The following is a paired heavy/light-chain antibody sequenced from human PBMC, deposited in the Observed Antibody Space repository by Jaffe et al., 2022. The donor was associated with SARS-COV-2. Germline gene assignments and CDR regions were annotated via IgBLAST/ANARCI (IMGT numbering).Light chain of an antibody. CDR1: QTIYTY. CDR2: AAS. Sequence: DIQMTQSPSSLSASVGDRVTITCRASQTIYTYLNWYQQKPGKAPNLLIYAASSLQSGVPSRFSGSGSGTDFSLTISSLQPEDFATYFCQQSYSTSWTFGQGTKVEFK. CDR3: QQSYSTSWT. J-gene: IGKJ1*01. V-gene: IGKV1-39*01.
Heavy chain of an antibody. D-gene: IGHD6-19*01. J-gene: IGHJ4*02. V-gene: IGHV1-2*02. Sequence: QVQLVQSGAEMKKPGASIKVSCKASGYTFIAYYIYWVRQAPGQGLEWMGWIDPNSGGTNYAQKFQGRVTMTRDTSISTAYLELSRLRSDDTAVYYCATLRGAVPGWGQGSLVTVSS. CDR1: GYTFIAYY. CDR2: IDPNSGGT. CDR3: ATLRGAVPG.